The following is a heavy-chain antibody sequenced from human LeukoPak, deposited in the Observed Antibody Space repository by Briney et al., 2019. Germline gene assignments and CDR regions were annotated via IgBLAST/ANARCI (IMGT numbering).Heavy chain of an antibody. CDR1: GFTFSSYS. Sequence: GGSLRLSCAASGFTFSSYSMNWVRQAPGKGLEWVSHISRSSSTIYYADSVKGRFTISRDNAKKSLYLQMNSLRAEDTAVYYCARGQDGYSSDYWGQGTLVTVSS. V-gene: IGHV3-48*01. CDR3: ARGQDGYSSDY. CDR2: ISRSSSTI. J-gene: IGHJ4*02. D-gene: IGHD6-13*01.